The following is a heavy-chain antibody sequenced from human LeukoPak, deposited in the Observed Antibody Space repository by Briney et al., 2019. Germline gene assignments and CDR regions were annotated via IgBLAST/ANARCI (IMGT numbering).Heavy chain of an antibody. CDR1: GFFFSNYG. CDR2: VNSDGRFT. CDR3: ARDPKNNYFDY. J-gene: IGHJ4*02. Sequence: PGGSLTLSCAAFGFFFSNYGMHWVRQAPGKGLVWVSRVNSDGRFTKYADSVKGRFTISRDNAKNTLYLQMNSLRAEDTAVYYCARDPKNNYFDYGGQGTLVTVSS. V-gene: IGHV3-74*03.